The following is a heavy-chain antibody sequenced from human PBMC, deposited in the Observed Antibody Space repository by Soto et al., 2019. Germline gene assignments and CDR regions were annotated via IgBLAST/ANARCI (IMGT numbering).Heavy chain of an antibody. Sequence: GGSLRLSCAASGFTFSSYAMSWVRQAPGKXLEWVSIITSDGRTYYADSVKGRFTISRDNSKNTVYLQMNSLRAEDTAVYYCAKDYSTVTTDLLSVVLFDYWCPGALVTVSS. CDR2: ITSDGRT. CDR1: GFTFSSYA. CDR3: AKDYSTVTTDLLSVVLFDY. J-gene: IGHJ4*02. V-gene: IGHV3-23*01. D-gene: IGHD4-17*01.